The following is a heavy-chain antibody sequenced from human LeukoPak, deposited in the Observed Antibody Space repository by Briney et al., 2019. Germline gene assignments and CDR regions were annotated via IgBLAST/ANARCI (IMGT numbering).Heavy chain of an antibody. CDR1: GGSISSDSYY. CDR3: ASSTWYSSGPSF. J-gene: IGHJ3*01. Sequence: SQTLSLTCTVSGGSISSDSYYWGWIRQPPGKGLEWIGSIYYSGSTYYNPSLKSRVTISVDTSKNQFSLKLNSVTAADTAVFYCASSTWYSSGPSFWGQGTMVTVSS. V-gene: IGHV4-39*07. CDR2: IYYSGST. D-gene: IGHD6-19*01.